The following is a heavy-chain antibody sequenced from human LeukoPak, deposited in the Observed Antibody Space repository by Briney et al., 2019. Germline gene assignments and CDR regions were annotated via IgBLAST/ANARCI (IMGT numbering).Heavy chain of an antibody. V-gene: IGHV4-59*01. D-gene: IGHD6-25*01. J-gene: IGHJ4*02. Sequence: SETLSLTCTVSGGSISSYYWSWIRQPPGKGLEWIGYISYSGSTNYNPSLKSRVTISVDTSKNQFSLKLTSVTAADTAVYYCARGGGYATGSANWGQGTLVTVSS. CDR3: ARGGGYATGSAN. CDR1: GGSISSYY. CDR2: ISYSGST.